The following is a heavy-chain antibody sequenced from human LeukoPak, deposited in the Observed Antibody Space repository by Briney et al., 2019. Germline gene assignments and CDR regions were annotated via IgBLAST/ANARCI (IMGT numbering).Heavy chain of an antibody. D-gene: IGHD3-3*01. CDR1: GGSLSSYY. Sequence: SETLSLTCTVSGGSLSSYYWSWIRQPPGKGLEWVGYIYYSGSTNYNPSIKSRVTISVDTSKNQFSLKLSSVTAADTAVYYCARGTESLEDAFDIWGQEQRSPSLQ. J-gene: IGHJ3*02. CDR3: ARGTESLEDAFDI. V-gene: IGHV4-59*01. CDR2: IYYSGST.